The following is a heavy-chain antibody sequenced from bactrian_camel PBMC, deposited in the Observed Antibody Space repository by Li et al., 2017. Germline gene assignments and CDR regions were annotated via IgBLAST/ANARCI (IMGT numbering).Heavy chain of an antibody. CDR2: INKAGRT. CDR1: GYTYSSNC. Sequence: HVQLVESGGGSVQPGGSLRLSCDASGYTYSSNCMGWYRQAPGKEREAIGSINKAGRTYYADFVKGRFTISKDTSARTLSLRLDNLKPEDTAVYYCAAEWPNAGCWMPGTKWWYMYSGQGTQVTVS. D-gene: IGHD3*01. V-gene: IGHV3S53*01. J-gene: IGHJ4*01.